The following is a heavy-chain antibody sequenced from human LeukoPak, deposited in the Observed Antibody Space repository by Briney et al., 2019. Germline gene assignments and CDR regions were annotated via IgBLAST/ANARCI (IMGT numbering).Heavy chain of an antibody. D-gene: IGHD7-27*01. CDR3: VKMPNWGSGY. CDR2: ISGNGGTT. V-gene: IGHV3-64D*09. J-gene: IGHJ4*02. Sequence: PGGSLRLSCSASGFTLSSYAMHWVRQAPGKGLEYVSGISGNGGTTSYADSLKGRFTISRDNSKNTLYLQMSSLRAEDTAVYYCVKMPNWGSGYWGQGTLVTVSS. CDR1: GFTLSSYA.